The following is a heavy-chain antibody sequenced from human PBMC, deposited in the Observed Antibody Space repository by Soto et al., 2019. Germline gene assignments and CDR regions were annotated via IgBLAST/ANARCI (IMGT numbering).Heavy chain of an antibody. Sequence: ASVKVSCKASGYTFTSYYMHWVRQAPGQGLEWMGIINPSGGSTSYAQKFQGRVTMTRDTSTSTVYMELSSLRSEDTAVYYCARGTKPGANSYYYHYHGMDIWGQGTRV. V-gene: IGHV1-46*01. J-gene: IGHJ6*02. CDR2: INPSGGST. CDR3: ARGTKPGANSYYYHYHGMDI. D-gene: IGHD1-1*01. CDR1: GYTFTSYY.